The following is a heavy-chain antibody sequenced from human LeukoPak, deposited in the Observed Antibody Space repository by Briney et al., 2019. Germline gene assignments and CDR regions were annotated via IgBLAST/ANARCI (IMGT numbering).Heavy chain of an antibody. CDR3: TAAGTGFFDY. V-gene: IGHV3-9*01. CDR1: GLTFDDYA. CDR2: ISWSSHSI. D-gene: IGHD6-13*01. Sequence: GGSLRLSCEASGLTFDDYAMHWVRQVPGKGLEWVSGISWSSHSITYADSVKGRFTISRDNAKNSLYLEMNRLRLEDTAMYYCTAAGTGFFDYWGPGILVTVSS. J-gene: IGHJ4*02.